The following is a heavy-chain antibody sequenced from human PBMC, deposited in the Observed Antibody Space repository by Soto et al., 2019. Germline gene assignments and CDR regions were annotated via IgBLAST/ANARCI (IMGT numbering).Heavy chain of an antibody. CDR2: IYSGGST. V-gene: IGHV3-53*01. J-gene: IGHJ6*02. Sequence: SGGSLRLSCAASGFTVSSNYMSWVRQAPGKGLEWVSVIYSGGSTYYADSVKGRFTISRDNSKNTLYLQMNSLRAEDTAVYYCARGTITSDDNYYYYYYGMDVWGQGTTVTVSS. CDR3: ARGTITSDDNYYYYYYGMDV. CDR1: GFTVSSNY. D-gene: IGHD5-12*01.